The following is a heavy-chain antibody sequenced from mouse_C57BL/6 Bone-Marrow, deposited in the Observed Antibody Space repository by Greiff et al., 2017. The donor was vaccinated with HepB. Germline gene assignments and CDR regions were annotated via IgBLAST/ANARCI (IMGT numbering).Heavy chain of an antibody. CDR2: ISSGGSYT. V-gene: IGHV5-6*01. CDR3: ARRNWVDY. Sequence: EVQGVESGGDLVKPGGSLKLSCAASGFTFSSYGMSWVRQTPDKRLEWVATISSGGSYTYYPDSVKGRFTISRDNAKNTLYLQMSSLKSEDTAMYYCARRNWVDYWGQGTTLTVSS. J-gene: IGHJ2*01. CDR1: GFTFSSYG. D-gene: IGHD4-1*01.